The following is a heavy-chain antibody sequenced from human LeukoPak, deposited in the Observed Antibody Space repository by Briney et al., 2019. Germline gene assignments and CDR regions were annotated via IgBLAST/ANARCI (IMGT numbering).Heavy chain of an antibody. V-gene: IGHV4-59*01. J-gene: IGHJ6*03. CDR1: GGSISSYY. CDR2: IYYNGNT. CDR3: ARDRIQFGSDYYYYMDV. D-gene: IGHD5-18*01. Sequence: PSETLSLTCTVSGGSISSYYWSWIRQPPGKELEWIGYIYYNGNTNYNPSLKSRVTISVDTSKNQFSLKLSSVTAADTAVYYCARDRIQFGSDYYYYMDVWGKGTTVTVSS.